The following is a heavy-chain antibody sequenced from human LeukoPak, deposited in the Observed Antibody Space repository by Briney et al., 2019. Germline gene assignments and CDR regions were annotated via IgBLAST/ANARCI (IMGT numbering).Heavy chain of an antibody. Sequence: SETLSLTCTVSGGSISSSSYYWGWIRQPPGKGLEWIGSIYYSGSTYYNPSLKSRVTISVDTSKNQFSLKLSSVTAADTAVYYCARIRIALADYWGQGTLVTVSS. CDR1: GGSISSSSYY. D-gene: IGHD6-19*01. J-gene: IGHJ4*02. CDR2: IYYSGST. V-gene: IGHV4-39*01. CDR3: ARIRIALADY.